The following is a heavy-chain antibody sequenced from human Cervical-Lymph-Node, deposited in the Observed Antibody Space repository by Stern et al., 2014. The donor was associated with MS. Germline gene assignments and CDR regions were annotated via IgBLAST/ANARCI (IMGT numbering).Heavy chain of an antibody. J-gene: IGHJ2*01. CDR1: GGSINSYY. V-gene: IGHV4-31*01. CDR2: IYFSGYT. D-gene: IGHD2-8*01. Sequence: VQLVESGPGLVKPSQTLSLTCTISGGSINSYYWSWIRQHPGKGLEWIGYIYFSGYTYYNPALENLVVISVDASKNQFSLKLTSVTAADTAVYYCARDATKPTPGYFDLWGRGTLVTVSS. CDR3: ARDATKPTPGYFDL.